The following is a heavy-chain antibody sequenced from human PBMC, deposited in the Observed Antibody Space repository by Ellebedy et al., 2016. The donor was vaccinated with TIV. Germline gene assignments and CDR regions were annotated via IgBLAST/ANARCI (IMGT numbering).Heavy chain of an antibody. V-gene: IGHV4-39*01. CDR1: GGSISSSSYY. J-gene: IGHJ4*02. Sequence: SETLSLTCTVSGGSISSSSYYWGWIRQPPGKGLEWIGSIYYSGSTYYNPSLKSRVTISVDTSKNQFSLKLSSVTAADTAVYYCARQEGGTVTTLFNYWGQGTLVTVSS. D-gene: IGHD4-17*01. CDR2: IYYSGST. CDR3: ARQEGGTVTTLFNY.